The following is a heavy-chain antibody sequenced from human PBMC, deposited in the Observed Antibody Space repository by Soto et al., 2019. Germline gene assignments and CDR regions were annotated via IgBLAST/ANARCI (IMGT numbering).Heavy chain of an antibody. J-gene: IGHJ6*03. CDR2: ISYDGSNK. Sequence: PGGSLRLSCAASGFTFSSYGMHWVRQAPGKGLEWVAVISYDGSNKYYADSVKGRFTISRDNSKNTLYLQMNSLRAEDTAVYYCAKERGAYCSSTSCLPLKYYYYYMDVWGKGTTVTVSS. CDR1: GFTFSSYG. CDR3: AKERGAYCSSTSCLPLKYYYYYMDV. V-gene: IGHV3-30*05. D-gene: IGHD2-2*01.